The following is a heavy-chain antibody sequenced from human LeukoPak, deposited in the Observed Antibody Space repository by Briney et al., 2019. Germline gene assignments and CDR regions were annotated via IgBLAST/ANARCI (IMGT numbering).Heavy chain of an antibody. CDR3: AKDRTLRLGELSLDY. V-gene: IGHV3-21*04. D-gene: IGHD3-16*02. CDR1: GFTFSSYS. CDR2: ISSSSSYI. Sequence: PGGSLRLSCAASGFTFSSYSMNWVRQAPGKGLEWVSSISSSSSYIYYADSVKGRFTISRDNAKNSLYLQMNSLRAEDTALYYCAKDRTLRLGELSLDYWGQGTLVTVSS. J-gene: IGHJ4*02.